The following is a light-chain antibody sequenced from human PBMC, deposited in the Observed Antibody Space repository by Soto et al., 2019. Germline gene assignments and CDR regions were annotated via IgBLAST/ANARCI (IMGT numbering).Light chain of an antibody. Sequence: EIVLTQSPATLSLTTGERATLSCRASQSVSSYLAWYQQKPGQAPRLLISDASNRATGIPARFSGSGSGTDFTLTISNLEPEDFAVYYCQQRTKTFGQGTRLDIK. V-gene: IGKV3-11*01. CDR3: QQRTKT. CDR2: DAS. J-gene: IGKJ5*01. CDR1: QSVSSY.